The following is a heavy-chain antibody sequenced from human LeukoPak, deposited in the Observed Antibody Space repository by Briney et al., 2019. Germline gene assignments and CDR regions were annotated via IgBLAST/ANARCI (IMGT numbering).Heavy chain of an antibody. D-gene: IGHD5-24*01. Sequence: GGSLRLSCAASGFTFSNFGMHWVRQAPGKGLEWVAVISYDGKNEYYTDSVKGRFTISRDNGKNTVYLQMNSLRAEDTAVYYCAKQMAVDYFGYWGQGTLVTVSS. CDR3: AKQMAVDYFGY. CDR2: ISYDGKNE. J-gene: IGHJ4*02. CDR1: GFTFSNFG. V-gene: IGHV3-30*18.